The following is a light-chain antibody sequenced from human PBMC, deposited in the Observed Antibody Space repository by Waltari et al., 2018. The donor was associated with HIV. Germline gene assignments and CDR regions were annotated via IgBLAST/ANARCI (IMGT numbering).Light chain of an antibody. CDR1: PSNIRNNS. CDR3: ASWDDTLGVV. CDR2: SNS. V-gene: IGLV1-44*01. Sequence: QSVLTQPPSASGTPGPRVTIPCSGSPSNIRNNSVNWYQQFPGSAPKLLLYSNSQRPLGVPDRFSGSKSGSSASLAISGPQADDEAHYYCASWDDTLGVVFGGGTTLTVL. J-gene: IGLJ2*01.